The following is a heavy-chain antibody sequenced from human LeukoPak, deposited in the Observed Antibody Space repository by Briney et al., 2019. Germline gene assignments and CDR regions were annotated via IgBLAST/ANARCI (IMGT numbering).Heavy chain of an antibody. V-gene: IGHV3-23*01. Sequence: GGSLRLSCAASGFTFSNYGLSWVRQAPGKGLEWVSGITGSGGSTYYADSVKGRFTISRDNSKNTLYLQMNSLRAEDTAVYYCASDDSSGFDYWGQGTLVTVSS. CDR2: ITGSGGST. CDR1: GFTFSNYG. CDR3: ASDDSSGFDY. D-gene: IGHD3-22*01. J-gene: IGHJ4*02.